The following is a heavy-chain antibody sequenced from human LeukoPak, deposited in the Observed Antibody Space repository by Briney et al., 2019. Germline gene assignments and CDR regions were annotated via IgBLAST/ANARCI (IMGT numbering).Heavy chain of an antibody. D-gene: IGHD2-2*01. J-gene: IGHJ6*02. CDR2: IIPILGIA. V-gene: IGHV1-69*04. CDR3: ARGGAYQLLTYYYYGMDV. Sequence: SVKVSCKASGGTFISYAISWVRQAPGQGLEWMGRIIPILGIANYAQKFQGRVTITADKSTSTAYMELSSLRSEDTAVYYCARGGAYQLLTYYYYGMDVWGQGTTVTVSS. CDR1: GGTFISYA.